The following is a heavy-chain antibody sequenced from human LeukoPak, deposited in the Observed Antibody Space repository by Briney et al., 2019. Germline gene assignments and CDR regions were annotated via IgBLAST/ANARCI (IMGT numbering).Heavy chain of an antibody. Sequence: GGSLRLSCAASGFTFSSYEMNWVRQAPGKGLEWVSYISSSGSTIYCADSVKGRFTISRDNAKNSLYLRMNSLRAEDTAVYYCAELGITMIGGVWGKGTTVTISS. V-gene: IGHV3-48*03. CDR1: GFTFSSYE. CDR3: AELGITMIGGV. J-gene: IGHJ6*04. D-gene: IGHD3-10*02. CDR2: ISSSGSTI.